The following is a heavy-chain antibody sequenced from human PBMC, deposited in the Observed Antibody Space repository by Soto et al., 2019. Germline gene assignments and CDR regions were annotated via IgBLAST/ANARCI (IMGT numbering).Heavy chain of an antibody. V-gene: IGHV5-51*01. CDR1: GYSFTSYW. CDR3: ARLSVVAAIGPGWFDP. CDR2: IYPGDSDT. J-gene: IGHJ5*02. D-gene: IGHD2-15*01. Sequence: GESLKISCKGSGYSFTSYWIGWVRQMPGKGLEWMGIIYPGDSDTRYSPSFQGQVTISADKSISTAYLQWSSLKASDTAMYYCARLSVVAAIGPGWFDPWGQGTLVTVSS.